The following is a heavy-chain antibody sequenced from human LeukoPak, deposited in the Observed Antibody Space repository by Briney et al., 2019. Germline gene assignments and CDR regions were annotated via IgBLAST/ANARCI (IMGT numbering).Heavy chain of an antibody. CDR3: ASQPFDWSPSLNWFDP. CDR2: ISYDGNNQ. CDR1: GFTFSSYA. J-gene: IGHJ5*02. V-gene: IGHV3-30-3*01. Sequence: GGSLRLSCAASGFTFSSYAMHWVRQAPGKGLEWVALISYDGNNQYYADSVKGRFIISRDNSKSTLYLQMNSLRAEDTAVYYCASQPFDWSPSLNWFDPWGQGTLVTVSS. D-gene: IGHD3-9*01.